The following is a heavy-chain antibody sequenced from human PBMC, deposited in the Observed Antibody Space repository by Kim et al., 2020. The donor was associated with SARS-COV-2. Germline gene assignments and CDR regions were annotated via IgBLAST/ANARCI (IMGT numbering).Heavy chain of an antibody. CDR1: GYTFTSYA. V-gene: IGHV7-4-1*02. J-gene: IGHJ6*02. D-gene: IGHD3-10*01. CDR2: INTNTGNP. CDR3: AREGQEYYYGSGSYRYYYYGMDV. Sequence: ASVKVSCKASGYTFTSYAMNWVRQAPGQGLEWMGWINTNTGNPTYAQGFTGRFVFSLDTSVSTAYLQISSLKAEDTAVYYCAREGQEYYYGSGSYRYYYYGMDVWGQGTTVTVSS.